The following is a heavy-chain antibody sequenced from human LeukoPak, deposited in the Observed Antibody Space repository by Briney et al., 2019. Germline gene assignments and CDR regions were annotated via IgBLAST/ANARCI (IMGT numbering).Heavy chain of an antibody. J-gene: IGHJ4*02. CDR1: GFTFSSYA. V-gene: IGHV3-23*01. CDR3: AKDQKSIAATGYDY. Sequence: PGGSLRLSCAASGFTFSSYAMTWVRQAPGKGLEWVSVIIASGSSTYYADSVKGRFTISRDNSKNTLFLQMNSLRADDTAVYFCAKDQKSIAATGYDYWGQGTLVTVSS. D-gene: IGHD6-13*01. CDR2: IIASGSST.